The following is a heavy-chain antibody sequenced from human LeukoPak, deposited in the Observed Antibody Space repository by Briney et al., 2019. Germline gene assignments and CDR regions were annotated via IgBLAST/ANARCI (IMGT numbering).Heavy chain of an antibody. J-gene: IGHJ4*02. V-gene: IGHV4-30-2*01. CDR2: IYHSGNT. CDR1: GGSISSGGYY. D-gene: IGHD5-12*01. CDR3: AGEGRLREADQ. Sequence: KSSETLSLTCTVSGGSISSGGYYWRWIRQPPGKGLEWIGYIYHSGNTYYSPSLKSRLTISVDRSKNQFSLKLSSVTAADTAVYYCAGEGRLREADQWGQGTLVTVSS.